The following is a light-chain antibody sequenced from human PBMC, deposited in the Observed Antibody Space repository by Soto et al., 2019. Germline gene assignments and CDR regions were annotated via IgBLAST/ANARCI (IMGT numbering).Light chain of an antibody. CDR2: GAS. V-gene: IGKV3-15*01. Sequence: EIVMTQSPATLSVSPGERASLSCRASQSVSSNLAWYQQRPGQAPRLLIYGASNRATGIPARFSGSGSVTEFTLTISSLQSEDFALYYCQQYHNWPPYTFGQGTKLAIK. CDR1: QSVSSN. J-gene: IGKJ2*01. CDR3: QQYHNWPPYT.